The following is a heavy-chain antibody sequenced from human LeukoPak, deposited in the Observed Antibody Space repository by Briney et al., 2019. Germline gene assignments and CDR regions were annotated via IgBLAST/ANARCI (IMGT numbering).Heavy chain of an antibody. CDR1: GFTFTSSA. J-gene: IGHJ6*02. Sequence: GASVTVSCKASGFTFTSSAVQWVRQARGQRLEWIGWIVVGSGNTNYAQKFQERVTITRDMSTSTAYMELSSRRSEDTAVYYCASPGGYSYGYRGYYYYGMDVWGQGTTVTVSS. V-gene: IGHV1-58*01. CDR2: IVVGSGNT. D-gene: IGHD5-18*01. CDR3: ASPGGYSYGYRGYYYYGMDV.